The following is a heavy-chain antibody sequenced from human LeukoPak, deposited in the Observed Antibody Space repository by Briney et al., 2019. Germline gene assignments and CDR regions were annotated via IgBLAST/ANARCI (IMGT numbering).Heavy chain of an antibody. V-gene: IGHV3-43*01. CDR3: AKPFGSISSRSVYFDY. J-gene: IGHJ4*02. Sequence: GGALRLSCAASGFTFDDYTMHWLRQSPGKRLEGVSLISWDGGSTYYADSVKGRFTISRDNSKNSLYLQMISLRIEDTALYYCAKPFGSISSRSVYFDYWGQGTLVTVSS. CDR2: ISWDGGST. D-gene: IGHD3-3*01. CDR1: GFTFDDYT.